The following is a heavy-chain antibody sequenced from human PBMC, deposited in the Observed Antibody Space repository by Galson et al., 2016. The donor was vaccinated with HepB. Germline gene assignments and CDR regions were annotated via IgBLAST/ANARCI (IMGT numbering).Heavy chain of an antibody. CDR2: FIPMFVRT. V-gene: IGHV1-69*05. D-gene: IGHD2-21*02. CDR1: GGSFSTYA. CDR3: ARGGATYCGGDCYSYSYFDL. J-gene: IGHJ2*01. Sequence: SVKVSCKASGGSFSTYAVNWVRQAPGQGLEWMGGFIPMFVRTNYAQNFQGRVTITTDASTGTGYMELSSLRSDDTAVYYCARGGATYCGGDCYSYSYFDLRGRGTLVTVSS.